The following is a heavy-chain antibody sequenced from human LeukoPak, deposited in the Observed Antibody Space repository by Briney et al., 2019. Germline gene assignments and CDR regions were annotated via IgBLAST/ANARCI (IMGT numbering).Heavy chain of an antibody. CDR2: IYYSGST. CDR1: GGSISSSSYY. V-gene: IGHV4-39*01. J-gene: IGHJ4*02. CDR3: ASGSLVPAEY. D-gene: IGHD2-2*01. Sequence: PSETLSLTCTVSGGSISSSSYYWGWIRQPPGKGLEWIGSIYYSGSTYYNPSLKSRVTISVDTSKNQFSLKLSSVTAADTAVYYCASGSLVPAEYWGQGTLVTVSS.